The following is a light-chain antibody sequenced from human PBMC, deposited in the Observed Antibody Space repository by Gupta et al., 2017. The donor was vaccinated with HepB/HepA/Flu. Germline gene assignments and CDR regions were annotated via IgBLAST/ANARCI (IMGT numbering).Light chain of an antibody. J-gene: IGLJ3*02. Sequence: QPVVTPEPSFPVSPGGTVALTFGLSSGSVSTSYYPSWYQQTPGQAPRTLIYSTNTRSSGVPDRFSGSILGNKAALTITGAQADDECDYYCVLYMGSGIWVFGGGTKLTVL. CDR1: SGSVSTSYY. CDR2: STN. V-gene: IGLV8-61*01. CDR3: VLYMGSGIWV.